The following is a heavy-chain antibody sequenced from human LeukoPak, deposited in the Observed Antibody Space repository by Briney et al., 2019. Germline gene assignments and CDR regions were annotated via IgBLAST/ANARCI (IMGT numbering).Heavy chain of an antibody. Sequence: GGSLRLSCAASGFTFDDFVMSWVRQAPGKGLEWVSVIYSGGSTYYADSVKGRFTISRDNSKNTLYLQMNSLRAEDTAVYYCASLLYSGSPLIDYWGQGTLVTVSS. CDR3: ASLLYSGSPLIDY. CDR2: IYSGGST. D-gene: IGHD1-26*01. V-gene: IGHV3-66*01. J-gene: IGHJ4*02. CDR1: GFTFDDFV.